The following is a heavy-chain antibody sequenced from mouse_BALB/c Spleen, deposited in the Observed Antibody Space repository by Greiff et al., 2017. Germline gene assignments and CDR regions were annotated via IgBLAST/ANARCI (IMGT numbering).Heavy chain of an antibody. Sequence: EVMLVESGGGLVQPGGSLKLSCAASGFTFSSYTMSWVRQTPEKRLEWVAYISNGGGSTYYPDTVKGRFTISRDNAKNTLYLQMSSLKSEDTAMYYCARLGSGWFAYWGQGTLVTVSA. CDR1: GFTFSSYT. J-gene: IGHJ3*01. D-gene: IGHD1-1*01. CDR2: ISNGGGST. V-gene: IGHV5-12-2*01. CDR3: ARLGSGWFAY.